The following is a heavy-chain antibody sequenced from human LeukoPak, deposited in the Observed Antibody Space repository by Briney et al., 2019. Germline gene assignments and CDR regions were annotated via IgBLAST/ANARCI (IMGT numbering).Heavy chain of an antibody. CDR2: ISAYNGNT. CDR3: ARDRDVYGSGSYYYY. Sequence: GSVKVSCKASGYTFTSYGISWVRQAPGQGLEWMGWISAYNGNTNYAQKLQGRVTMTTDTSTSTAYMELRRLRSDDTAVYYCARDRDVYGSGSYYYYWGQGTLVTVSS. D-gene: IGHD3-10*01. J-gene: IGHJ4*02. CDR1: GYTFTSYG. V-gene: IGHV1-18*01.